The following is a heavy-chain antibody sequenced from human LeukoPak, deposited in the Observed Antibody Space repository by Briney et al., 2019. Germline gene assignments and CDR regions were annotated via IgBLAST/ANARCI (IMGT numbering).Heavy chain of an antibody. CDR1: GFTVSSNY. Sequence: PGGSLRLSCAASGFTVSSNYMSWVRQAPGKGLEWVSVIYSGGSTYYADSVKGRFTTSRDNSKNTLYLQMNSLRAEDTAVYYCARASSRGVRGVIAFDYWGQGTLVTVSS. J-gene: IGHJ4*02. CDR2: IYSGGST. CDR3: ARASSRGVRGVIAFDY. V-gene: IGHV3-53*01. D-gene: IGHD3-10*01.